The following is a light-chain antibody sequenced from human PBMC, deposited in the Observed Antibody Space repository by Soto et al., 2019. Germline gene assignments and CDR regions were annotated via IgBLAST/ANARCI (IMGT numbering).Light chain of an antibody. J-gene: IGLJ7*01. CDR1: SSDVGSHNL. CDR3: CAYGGSRAV. V-gene: IGLV2-23*02. Sequence: QSALTQPASVSGSPGQSITISCPGTSSDVGSHNLVSWYQQHPGQAPKLMIYKVSKRPLGVSTRFSASKSGNTASLTISGLQAEDEADYYCCAYGGSRAVFGGGTQLTVL. CDR2: KVS.